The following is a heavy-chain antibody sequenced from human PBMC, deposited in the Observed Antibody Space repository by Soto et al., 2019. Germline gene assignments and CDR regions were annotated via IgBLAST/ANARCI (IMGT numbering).Heavy chain of an antibody. CDR3: AREVGATTRDYNNWFDP. CDR1: GGSISSYY. V-gene: IGHV4-4*07. CDR2: IYTSGST. D-gene: IGHD1-26*01. J-gene: IGHJ5*02. Sequence: SETLSLTCTVSGGSISSYYWSWIRQPAGEGLEWIGRIYTSGSTNYNPSLKSRVTMSVDTSKNQFSLKLSSVTAADTAVYYCAREVGATTRDYNNWFDPWGQGTLVTVS.